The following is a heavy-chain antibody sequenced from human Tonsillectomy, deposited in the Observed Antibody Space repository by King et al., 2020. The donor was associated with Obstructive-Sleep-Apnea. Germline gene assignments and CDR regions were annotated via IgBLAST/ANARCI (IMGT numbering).Heavy chain of an antibody. CDR3: ARDPRCDHIAAGAFDY. Sequence: QLVQSGAEVKSPGSSVKVSCKDSGGYLGSSAINWVRQAPGQGLEWMGGIIPMYGKVNYAQKFQGRVTITADESRTTAYMELSSLTSEDTAVYYCARDPRCDHIAAGAFDYWGQGTLVTVSS. J-gene: IGHJ4*02. CDR2: IIPMYGKV. D-gene: IGHD6-13*01. V-gene: IGHV1-69*12. CDR1: GGYLGSSA.